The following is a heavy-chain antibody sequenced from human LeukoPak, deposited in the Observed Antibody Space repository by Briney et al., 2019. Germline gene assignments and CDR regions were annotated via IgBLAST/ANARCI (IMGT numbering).Heavy chain of an antibody. V-gene: IGHV3-23*01. J-gene: IGHJ4*02. CDR1: GFTLSSYA. Sequence: GGSLRLSCAASGFTLSSYAMSWVRQGPGKGLEWVSAISVSGNTYHADSVKGRFTISRDNAKNSLYLQMNSLRAEDTAVYYCARAGFTFSDYFGSFFDYWGQGTLVTVSS. CDR2: ISVSGNT. D-gene: IGHD3-10*01. CDR3: ARAGFTFSDYFGSFFDY.